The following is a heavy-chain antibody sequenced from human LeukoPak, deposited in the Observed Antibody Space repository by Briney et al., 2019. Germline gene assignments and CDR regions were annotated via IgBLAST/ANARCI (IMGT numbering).Heavy chain of an antibody. Sequence: PSETLSFTCTVSGGSITNYYWSWIRQPPGKGPEWIGYIYYSGSTNYNPSLKSRVTISVDTSKNQFSLKVSSVTAADTAVYYCARHWETSSWYVDYWGQGTLVTVSS. V-gene: IGHV4-59*08. CDR2: IYYSGST. CDR1: GGSITNYY. D-gene: IGHD6-13*01. CDR3: ARHWETSSWYVDY. J-gene: IGHJ4*02.